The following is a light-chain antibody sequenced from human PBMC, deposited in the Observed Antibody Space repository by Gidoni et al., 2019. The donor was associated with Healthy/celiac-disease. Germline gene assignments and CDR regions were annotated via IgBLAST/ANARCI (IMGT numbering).Light chain of an antibody. Sequence: VVMTQSPLSLPVTLGQPASISCRSSQSLVYSDGHTYLNWFKQRPGQSPRRLIYKVSNRDSGVPDRCSGSGSGTDFTLKISRVEAEDVGVYYCMQGTHWPPITFGGGTKVEIK. V-gene: IGKV2-30*01. CDR1: QSLVYSDGHTY. CDR2: KVS. CDR3: MQGTHWPPIT. J-gene: IGKJ4*01.